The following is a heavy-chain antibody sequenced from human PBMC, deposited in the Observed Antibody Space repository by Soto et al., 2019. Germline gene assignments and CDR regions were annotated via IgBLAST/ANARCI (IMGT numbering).Heavy chain of an antibody. V-gene: IGHV4-39*07. D-gene: IGHD2-8*01. J-gene: IGHJ6*02. CDR3: ARGGKYCTNGVCSFYGMDV. Sequence: PSETLSLTCTVSGGSISSSSYYWGWIRQPPGKGLEWIGSIYYSGSTYYNPSLKSRVTISVDTSKNQFSLKLSSVTAADTAVYYCARGGKYCTNGVCSFYGMDVWGQGSTVTVSS. CDR1: GGSISSSSYY. CDR2: IYYSGST.